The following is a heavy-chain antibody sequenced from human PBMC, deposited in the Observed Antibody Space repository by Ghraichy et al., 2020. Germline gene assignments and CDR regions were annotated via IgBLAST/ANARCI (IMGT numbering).Heavy chain of an antibody. CDR3: ARGQWTAFDI. CDR2: TGYWSKWYY. CDR1: GDSVSSNSVA. Sequence: SHTLSLTCAISGDSVSSNSVAWNWIRQSPSRGLEWLGRTGYWSKWYYDYAVSVKSRLTINLDTSNNQLSLQLNSVTPEDTAVYYCARGQWTAFDIWGQGTMVTVSS. V-gene: IGHV6-1*01. D-gene: IGHD6-19*01. J-gene: IGHJ3*02.